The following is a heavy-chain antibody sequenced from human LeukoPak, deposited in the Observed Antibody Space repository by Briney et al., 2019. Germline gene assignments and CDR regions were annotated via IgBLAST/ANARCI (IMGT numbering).Heavy chain of an antibody. CDR3: ARESSSIIWGSGYFDY. CDR1: GDSITSGDYY. V-gene: IGHV4-31*03. CDR2: INHSGST. D-gene: IGHD7-27*01. Sequence: SQTLSLTCTVSGDSITSGDYYWSWIRQPPGKGLEWIGEINHSGSTNYNPSLKSRVTISVDTSKNQFSLKLSSVTAADTAVYYCARESSSIIWGSGYFDYWGQGTLVTVSS. J-gene: IGHJ4*02.